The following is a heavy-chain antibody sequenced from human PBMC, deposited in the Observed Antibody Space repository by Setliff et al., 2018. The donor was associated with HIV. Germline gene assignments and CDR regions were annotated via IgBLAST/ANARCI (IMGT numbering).Heavy chain of an antibody. Sequence: PSETLSLTCAVSGGSISSSNWWSWVRQPPGKGLEWIGEIYHSGSTNYNPSLKSRVTISVDTSKNQFSLKLSSVTATDTAVYYCARDQGDNFWSGYCLDYWGQGTLVTVS. D-gene: IGHD3-3*01. CDR3: ARDQGDNFWSGYCLDY. V-gene: IGHV4-4*02. J-gene: IGHJ4*02. CDR1: GGSISSSNW. CDR2: IYHSGST.